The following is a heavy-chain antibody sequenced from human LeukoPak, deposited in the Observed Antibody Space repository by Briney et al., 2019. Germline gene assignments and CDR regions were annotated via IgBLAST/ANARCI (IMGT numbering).Heavy chain of an antibody. V-gene: IGHV3-30*03. CDR1: GFTFSSYG. J-gene: IGHJ4*02. CDR2: ISYDGSNK. D-gene: IGHD1-26*01. CDR3: AYYSGSHGFDY. Sequence: GGSLRLSCAASGFTFSSYGMHWVRQAPGKGLEWVAVISYDGSNKYYADSVKGRFTISRDNSKNTLYLQMNSLRAEDTAVYYCAYYSGSHGFDYWGQGTLVTVSS.